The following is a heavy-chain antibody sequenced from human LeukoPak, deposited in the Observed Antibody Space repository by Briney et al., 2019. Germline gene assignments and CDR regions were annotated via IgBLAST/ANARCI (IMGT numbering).Heavy chain of an antibody. CDR1: GGSISSYY. V-gene: IGHV4-59*01. Sequence: SETLSLTCTVSGGSISSYYWSWIRQPPGKGLEWIGYIYYSGSTNYNPSLKSRVTISVDTSKNQFSLKLSSVTAADTAVYYCARNTYSSSSVDFDYWGQGTLVTVSS. D-gene: IGHD6-6*01. CDR3: ARNTYSSSSVDFDY. J-gene: IGHJ4*02. CDR2: IYYSGST.